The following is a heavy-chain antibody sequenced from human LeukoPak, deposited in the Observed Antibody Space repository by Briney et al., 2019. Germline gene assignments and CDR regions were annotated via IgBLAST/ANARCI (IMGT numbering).Heavy chain of an antibody. CDR1: GGSISSGGYY. CDR2: IYHSGST. V-gene: IGHV4-30-2*01. J-gene: IGHJ4*02. Sequence: SETLSLTCTVSGGSISSGGYYWSWIRQPPGKGLEWIGYIYHSGSTYYNPSLKSRVTISVDRSKNQFSLKLSSVTAADTAVYFCAKDVNYHGDNGPYFDSWGQGTLVTVSS. CDR3: AKDVNYHGDNGPYFDS. D-gene: IGHD2-8*01.